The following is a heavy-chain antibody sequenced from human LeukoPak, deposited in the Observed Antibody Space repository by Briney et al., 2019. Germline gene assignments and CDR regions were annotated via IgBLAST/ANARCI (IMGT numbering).Heavy chain of an antibody. CDR3: ARGPLDSSGWYSPFDY. V-gene: IGHV4-34*01. CDR2: INHSGST. Sequence: LSETLSLTCAVYGGSFSGYYWSWIRQPPGKGLEWIGEINHSGSTNYNPSLKSRVTISVDTSKNQFSPKLSSVTAADTAVYYCARGPLDSSGWYSPFDYWGQGTLVTVSS. CDR1: GGSFSGYY. D-gene: IGHD6-19*01. J-gene: IGHJ4*02.